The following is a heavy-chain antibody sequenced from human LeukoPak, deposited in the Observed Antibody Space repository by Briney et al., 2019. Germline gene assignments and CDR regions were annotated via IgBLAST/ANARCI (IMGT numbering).Heavy chain of an antibody. CDR2: IIPSFGTT. J-gene: IGHJ2*01. D-gene: IGHD1-14*01. V-gene: IGHV1-69*05. CDR3: ARGFCTGSTCYHYWYFDL. Sequence: SVKVSCKASGGTFSSFAINWLRQAPGQGLEWVGGIIPSFGTTNHAQRFRERVTISTDDSTGTAYMGMRSLTSEDTATYYCARGFCTGSTCYHYWYFDLWGRGTLVTVSA. CDR1: GGTFSSFA.